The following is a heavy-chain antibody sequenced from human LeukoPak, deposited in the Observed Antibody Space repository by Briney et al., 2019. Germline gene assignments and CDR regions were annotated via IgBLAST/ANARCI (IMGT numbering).Heavy chain of an antibody. D-gene: IGHD6-19*01. Sequence: GGSLRLSCAASGFSFSKYCMLWVRQAPGKGLESVSRINTDGTVTTYADSVKGRFTVSRDNADNTMFLQMNSVRDEDTAVYYCATKQWLAPPPDSWGQGTPVTVSS. V-gene: IGHV3-74*01. CDR2: INTDGTVT. J-gene: IGHJ4*02. CDR3: ATKQWLAPPPDS. CDR1: GFSFSKYC.